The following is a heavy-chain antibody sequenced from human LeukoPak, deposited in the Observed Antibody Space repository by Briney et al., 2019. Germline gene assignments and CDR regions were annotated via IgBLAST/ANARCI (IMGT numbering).Heavy chain of an antibody. CDR1: GGSISSYY. CDR3: ARGGGIAAADAFDI. CDR2: IYYSGST. J-gene: IGHJ3*02. V-gene: IGHV4-59*01. Sequence: PSETLSLTCTVSGGSISSYYWSWLRQPPGKGLEGIGYIYYSGSTNYNPSLKSRVTISVDTSKNQFSLKLSSVTAADTAVYYCARGGGIAAADAFDIWGQGTMVTVSS. D-gene: IGHD6-13*01.